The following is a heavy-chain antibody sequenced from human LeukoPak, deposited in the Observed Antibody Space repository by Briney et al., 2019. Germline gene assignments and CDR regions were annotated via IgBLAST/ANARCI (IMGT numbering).Heavy chain of an antibody. CDR1: GFTFSSYA. CDR3: AKAPYPAYSSSWYFYYYMDV. D-gene: IGHD6-13*01. J-gene: IGHJ6*03. Sequence: PGGSLRLSCAASGFTFSSYAMSWVRQAPGKGLEWVSAISGSGGSTYYADSVKGRFTISRDNSKNTLYLQMNSLRAEDTAVYYCAKAPYPAYSSSWYFYYYMDVWGKGTTVTVSS. V-gene: IGHV3-23*01. CDR2: ISGSGGST.